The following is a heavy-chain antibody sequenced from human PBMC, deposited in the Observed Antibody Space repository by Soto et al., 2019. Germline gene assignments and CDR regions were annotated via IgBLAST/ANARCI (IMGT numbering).Heavy chain of an antibody. D-gene: IGHD1-26*01. Sequence: QVQLQESGPGLVRPSQTLSLTCTVSGDSINSVDHYWSWIRQPPGKGLEWMGYIYHSGSTHYNPSLTNRLTISIDTSTNRFSLNLTSVTAADTAVYFCARLRWETENNWFDPWGQGALVTVSS. V-gene: IGHV4-30-4*01. CDR1: GDSINSVDHY. CDR3: ARLRWETENNWFDP. CDR2: IYHSGST. J-gene: IGHJ5*02.